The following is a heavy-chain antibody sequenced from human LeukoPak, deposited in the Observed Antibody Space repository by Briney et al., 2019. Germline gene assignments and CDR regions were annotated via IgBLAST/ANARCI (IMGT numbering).Heavy chain of an antibody. D-gene: IGHD2-15*01. CDR2: INSNSGGT. CDR3: ARGYCSGGSCYGLCDY. Sequence: GASLKVSCKASGYTCTGYYMHWVRQAPGHGLEWMGWINSNSGGTNYAQKFQSRVTVNRDTSISTAYMELSRLRSDDTAVYYCARGYCSGGSCYGLCDYWGQGTLVTVSS. CDR1: GYTCTGYY. V-gene: IGHV1-2*02. J-gene: IGHJ4*02.